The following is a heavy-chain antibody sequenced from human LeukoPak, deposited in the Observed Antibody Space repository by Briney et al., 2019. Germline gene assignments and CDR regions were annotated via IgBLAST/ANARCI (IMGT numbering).Heavy chain of an antibody. V-gene: IGHV4-59*08. CDR3: ARQDYYYYGMDV. CDR2: IYYSGST. Sequence: PSETLSLTCTVSGGSISSYYWSWTRQPPGKGLEWIGYIYYSGSTNYNPSLKSRVTISVDTSKNEFSLKLSSVTAADTAVYYCARQDYYYYGMDVWGQGTTVTVSS. CDR1: GGSISSYY. J-gene: IGHJ6*02.